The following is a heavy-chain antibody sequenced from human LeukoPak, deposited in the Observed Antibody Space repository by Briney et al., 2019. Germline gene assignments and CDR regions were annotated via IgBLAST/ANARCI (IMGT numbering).Heavy chain of an antibody. V-gene: IGHV3-30*18. CDR2: ISYDGSNK. J-gene: IGHJ4*02. D-gene: IGHD4-17*01. CDR1: GFTFSSYG. CDR3: AKGGDYDDYLDY. Sequence: GRSLRLSCAASGFTFSSYGMHWVRQAPGKGLEWVAVISYDGSNKYYADSVKGRFTISRDNSKNTLYLQMNSLRAEDTAVYYCAKGGDYDDYLDYWGQGTLVTVSS.